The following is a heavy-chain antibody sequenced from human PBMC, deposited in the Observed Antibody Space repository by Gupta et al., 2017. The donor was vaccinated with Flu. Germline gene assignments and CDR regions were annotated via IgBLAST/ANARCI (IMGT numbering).Heavy chain of an antibody. V-gene: IGHV3-64D*06. CDR3: VKAMGAYCGGDCYSLDY. D-gene: IGHD2-21*02. CDR1: GFTFSSYA. CDR2: ISSNGGST. J-gene: IGHJ4*02. Sequence: EVQLVKSGGGLVQPGGSLRLSCSASGFTFSSYAMHWVRQAPGKGLEYVSAISSNGGSTYYADSVKGRFTISRDNSKNTLYLQMSSLRAEDTAVYYCVKAMGAYCGGDCYSLDYWGQGTLVTVSS.